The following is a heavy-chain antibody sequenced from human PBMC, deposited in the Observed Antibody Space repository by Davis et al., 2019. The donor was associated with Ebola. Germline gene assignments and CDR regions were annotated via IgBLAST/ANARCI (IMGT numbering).Heavy chain of an antibody. V-gene: IGHV4-39*01. J-gene: IGHJ4*02. Sequence: PSETLSLTCTVSGGSISSSSYYWGWIRQPPGKGLEWIGNIYYSGSTYYNPSLKSRVTISVDTSKNQFSLKMNSVTATDTAVYYCARLNYYIWGSYFWGQGTLVTVSS. CDR1: GGSISSSSYY. D-gene: IGHD3-16*01. CDR3: ARLNYYIWGSYF. CDR2: IYYSGST.